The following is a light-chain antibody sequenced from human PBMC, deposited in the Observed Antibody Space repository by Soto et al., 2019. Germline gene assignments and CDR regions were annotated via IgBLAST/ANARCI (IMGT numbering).Light chain of an antibody. CDR3: SAYTTSSTTLYV. J-gene: IGLJ1*01. CDR2: EVS. Sequence: ALTQPASVSGSPGQSIAISCTGTSSDVGRYNYVSWYQQHPGKAPKLMIYEVSNRPSGVSNRFSGSKSGNTASLTISGLQAEDEADYYCSAYTTSSTTLYVFGTGTKLTVL. V-gene: IGLV2-14*01. CDR1: SSDVGRYNY.